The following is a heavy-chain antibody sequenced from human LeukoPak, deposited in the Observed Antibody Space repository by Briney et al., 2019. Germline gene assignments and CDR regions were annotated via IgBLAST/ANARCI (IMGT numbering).Heavy chain of an antibody. CDR2: ISAYNGNT. D-gene: IGHD3-3*01. V-gene: IGHV1-18*01. CDR3: ARGGYYDFWSGYYAAFDI. Sequence: ASVKGSCKASGYTFTSYGISWVRQAPGQGLEWMGWISAYNGNTNYAQKLQGRVTMTTDTSTSTAYMELRSLRSDDTAVYYCARGGYYDFWSGYYAAFDIWGQGTMVTVSS. CDR1: GYTFTSYG. J-gene: IGHJ3*02.